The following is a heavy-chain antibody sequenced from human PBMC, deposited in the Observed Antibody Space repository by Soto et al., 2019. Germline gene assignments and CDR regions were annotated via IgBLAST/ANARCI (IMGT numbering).Heavy chain of an antibody. CDR3: AKLPGRGGNPVG. J-gene: IGHJ4*02. V-gene: IGHV3-30*18. D-gene: IGHD2-15*01. Sequence: PGGSLRLSCAASGFTFSSYGMHWVRRAPGKGLEWVAVISYDGSNKYYADSVKGRFTISRDNSKNTLYLQMNSLRAEDTAVYYCAKLPGRGGNPVGWGQGTLVTVSS. CDR2: ISYDGSNK. CDR1: GFTFSSYG.